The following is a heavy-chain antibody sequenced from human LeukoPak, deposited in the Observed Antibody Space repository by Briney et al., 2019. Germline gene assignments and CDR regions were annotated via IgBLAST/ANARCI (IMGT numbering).Heavy chain of an antibody. CDR2: INHSGST. CDR3: AAHGYSSGWSAFDY. D-gene: IGHD6-19*01. CDR1: GGSISSYY. V-gene: IGHV4-34*01. Sequence: SETLSLTCTVSGGSISSYYWSWIRQPPGKGLEWIGEINHSGSTNYNPSLKSRVTISVDTSKNQFSLKLSSVTAADTAVYYCAAHGYSSGWSAFDYWGQGTLVTVSS. J-gene: IGHJ4*02.